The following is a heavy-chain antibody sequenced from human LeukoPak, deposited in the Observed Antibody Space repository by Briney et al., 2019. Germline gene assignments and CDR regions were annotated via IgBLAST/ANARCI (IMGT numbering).Heavy chain of an antibody. V-gene: IGHV3-21*01. J-gene: IGHJ3*02. Sequence: NAGGSLRLSCAASGFTFSSYSMNWVRQAPGKGLEWVSLITSGRSKMYYADSVKGRFTISGDSAKNSLYLQMNSLRADDTAIYYCAGRRSGDAFDIWGRGTMVTVSS. D-gene: IGHD1-26*01. CDR2: ITSGRSKM. CDR3: AGRRSGDAFDI. CDR1: GFTFSSYS.